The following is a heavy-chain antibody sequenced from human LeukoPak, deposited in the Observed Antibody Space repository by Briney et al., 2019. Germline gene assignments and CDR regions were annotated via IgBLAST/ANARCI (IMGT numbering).Heavy chain of an antibody. CDR2: IYHSGST. D-gene: IGHD6-19*01. CDR3: ARGSRAVGYKIYFFDY. Sequence: SETLSLTCAVPGGSISSSNSWSWVRQPPGKGLEWGGEIYHSGSTNYNPSLKSRVTISVDKSKNQFSLKLSSVTAADTAVYYCARGSRAVGYKIYFFDYWGQGTLVTVSS. CDR1: GGSISSSNS. V-gene: IGHV4-4*02. J-gene: IGHJ4*02.